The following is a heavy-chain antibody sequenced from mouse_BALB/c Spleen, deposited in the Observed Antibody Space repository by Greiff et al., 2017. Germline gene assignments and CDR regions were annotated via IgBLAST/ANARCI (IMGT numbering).Heavy chain of an antibody. D-gene: IGHD1-2*01. CDR1: GYTFTSYW. V-gene: IGHV1-87*01. Sequence: VQLQQSGAELARPGASVKLSCKASGYTFTSYWMQWVKQRPGQGLEWIGAIYPGDGDTRYTQKFKGKATLTADKSSSTAYMQLSSLASEDSAVYYCARDYYGYGYAMDYWGQGTSVTVSS. CDR3: ARDYYGYGYAMDY. CDR2: IYPGDGDT. J-gene: IGHJ4*01.